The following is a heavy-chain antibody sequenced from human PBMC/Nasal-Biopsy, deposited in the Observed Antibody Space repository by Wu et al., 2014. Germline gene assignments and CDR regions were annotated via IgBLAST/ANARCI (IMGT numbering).Heavy chain of an antibody. V-gene: IGHV4-61*02. Sequence: TLSLTCTVSGDSINTNTYYWSWIRQPAGKGLELIGRIYTSGGTTYNPSLQSRLTMSRDLSKNQFSLKLSSVTAADTAVYYCTRNNWFDPWGQGTLVTVSS. CDR3: TRNNWFDP. J-gene: IGHJ5*02. CDR1: GDSINTNTYY. CDR2: IYTSGGT.